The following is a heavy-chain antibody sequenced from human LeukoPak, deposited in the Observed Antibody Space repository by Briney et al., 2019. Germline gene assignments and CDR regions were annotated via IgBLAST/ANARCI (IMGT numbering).Heavy chain of an antibody. CDR2: IQSDGSST. CDR1: GFTFSSYW. V-gene: IGHV3-74*01. D-gene: IGHD2-15*01. J-gene: IGHJ4*01. CDR3: ARDCGSGGCDY. Sequence: PGGSLRLSCAASGFTFSSYWMHWVRQAPGKGLLWGSRIQSDGSSTTYADSVKGRFTISRDNAKNTVYLQMNSLRVEDTAVYYCARDCGSGGCDYWGQGTLVTVSS.